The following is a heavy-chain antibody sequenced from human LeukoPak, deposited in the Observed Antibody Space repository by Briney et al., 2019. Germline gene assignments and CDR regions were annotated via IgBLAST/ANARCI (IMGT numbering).Heavy chain of an antibody. J-gene: IGHJ3*02. Sequence: SETLRLTCAVYGGSFSGYYWSWIRQPPGKGLEWIGEINHSGSTNYNPSLESRVTISVDTSKNQFSLQLSSVTAADAAMYYCARDQNRSFDIWGQGTVNTVSS. V-gene: IGHV4-34*01. CDR1: GGSFSGYY. D-gene: IGHD3-16*02. CDR3: ARDQNRSFDI. CDR2: INHSGST.